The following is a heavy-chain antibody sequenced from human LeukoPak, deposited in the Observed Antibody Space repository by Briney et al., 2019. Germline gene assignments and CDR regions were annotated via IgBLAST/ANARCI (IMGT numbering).Heavy chain of an antibody. D-gene: IGHD6-6*01. CDR3: ASFGREQLVRYYYYYMDV. CDR2: IIPILGIA. CDR1: GGTFISYT. J-gene: IGHJ6*03. Sequence: ASVKVSCKASGGTFISYTISWVRQAPGQGVEWMGRIIPILGIANYAQKFQGRVTITADKSTSTAYMELSSLRSEDTAVYYCASFGREQLVRYYYYYMDVWGKGTTVTVSS. V-gene: IGHV1-69*02.